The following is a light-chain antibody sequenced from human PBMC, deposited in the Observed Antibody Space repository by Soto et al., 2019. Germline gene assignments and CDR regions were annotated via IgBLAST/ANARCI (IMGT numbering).Light chain of an antibody. V-gene: IGLV3-21*02. CDR1: NIGSKS. Sequence: SYELTQPPSVSVAPGQTARITCGGNNIGSKSVHWDQQKPGQAPVLVVYEDSDRPSGIPERFSGSNSGNTATLTISRVEAGDEADYYCQVWDSSSDHVVFGGGTKVTVL. J-gene: IGLJ2*01. CDR2: EDS. CDR3: QVWDSSSDHVV.